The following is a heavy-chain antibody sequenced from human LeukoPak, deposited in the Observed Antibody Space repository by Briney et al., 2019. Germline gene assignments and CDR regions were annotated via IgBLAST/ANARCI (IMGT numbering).Heavy chain of an antibody. CDR2: ISGSGGST. CDR1: GFTFSSYA. CDR3: AKESESATVATRYYGMDV. V-gene: IGHV3-23*01. J-gene: IGHJ6*02. D-gene: IGHD4-17*01. Sequence: PGGSLRLSCAASGFTFSSYAMSWVRQAPGKGLEWVSAISGSGGSTYYADSVKGRFTISRDNSKNTLYLQMNSLRAEDTAVYYCAKESESATVATRYYGMDVWGQGTTVTVSS.